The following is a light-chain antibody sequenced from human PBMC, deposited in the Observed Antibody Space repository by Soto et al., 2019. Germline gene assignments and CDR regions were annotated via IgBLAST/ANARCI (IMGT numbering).Light chain of an antibody. CDR1: RGVSANY. CDR3: QQYGSSPPT. V-gene: IGKV3-20*01. J-gene: IGKJ1*01. CDR2: GAS. Sequence: ENLFTQSPGTLSLSSGEGATLSCRASRGVSANYLAWYQQKPGQAPTLLIYGASIRAAGIPDRFSGSGSGTDFTLTIRRLEPYDFAVYYCQQYGSSPPTCGQGTNVDIK.